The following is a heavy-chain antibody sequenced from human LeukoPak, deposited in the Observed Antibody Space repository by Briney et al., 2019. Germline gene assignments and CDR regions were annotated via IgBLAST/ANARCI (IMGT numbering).Heavy chain of an antibody. D-gene: IGHD5-24*01. J-gene: IGHJ4*02. Sequence: SETLSLTCTVSGGPISGYYWSWIRQAPGKGLEWIGNFYYSGITNYNPSLKSRVTILVDTAKNQFSLKLSSVTATDTAVYYCARLPPSGRDGYRLRDWGQGTLVTVSS. V-gene: IGHV4-59*08. CDR1: GGPISGYY. CDR3: ARLPPSGRDGYRLRD. CDR2: FYYSGIT.